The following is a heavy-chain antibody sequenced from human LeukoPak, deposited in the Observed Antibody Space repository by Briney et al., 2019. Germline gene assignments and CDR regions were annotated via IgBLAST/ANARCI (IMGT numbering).Heavy chain of an antibody. CDR1: GFTFSSYA. Sequence: GRSLRLSCAASGFTFSSYAMHWVRQAPGKGLEWVAVISYDGSNKHYADSVKGRFTISRDNSKNTLYLQMNSLRAEDTAVYYCARDGDYDILTGYSTDAFDIWGQGTMVTVSS. J-gene: IGHJ3*02. D-gene: IGHD3-9*01. V-gene: IGHV3-30-3*01. CDR3: ARDGDYDILTGYSTDAFDI. CDR2: ISYDGSNK.